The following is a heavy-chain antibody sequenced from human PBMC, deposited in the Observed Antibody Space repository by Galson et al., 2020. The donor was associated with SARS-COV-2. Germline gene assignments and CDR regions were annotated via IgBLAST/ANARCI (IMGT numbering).Heavy chain of an antibody. D-gene: IGHD2-2*01. J-gene: IGHJ6*02. Sequence: SETLSLTCTVSGGFITSEHYSWSWIRQPPGEGLEWIGYIFYTGTTSYNPSLKGRLSMSVDTSKNELSLKLTSVTAADTAVYYCARGGGPVVAPPATKFYYAMDVWGQGTTVTVSS. CDR3: ARGGGPVVAPPATKFYYAMDV. V-gene: IGHV4-30-4*07. CDR2: IFYTGTT. CDR1: GGFITSEHYS.